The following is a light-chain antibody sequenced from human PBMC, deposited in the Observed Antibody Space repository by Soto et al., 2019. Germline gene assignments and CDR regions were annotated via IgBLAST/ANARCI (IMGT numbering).Light chain of an antibody. Sequence: EVVMTQSPATLSVSPGERATLSCRASRSVASNYLAWYQQKPGQAPRLLMYGISSRATGVPDRFSGSGSGTDCTLTIRRLAPEDFAVYYCQQYTDWPLTFGQGTNVDI. CDR2: GIS. CDR1: RSVASNY. CDR3: QQYTDWPLT. V-gene: IGKV3-20*01. J-gene: IGKJ1*01.